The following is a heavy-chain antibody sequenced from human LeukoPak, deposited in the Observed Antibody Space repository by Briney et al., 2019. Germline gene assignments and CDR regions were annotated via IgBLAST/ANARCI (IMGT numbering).Heavy chain of an antibody. CDR2: ISFHGSDK. V-gene: IGHV3-30*04. D-gene: IGHD2-15*01. Sequence: GGSLRLSCAASGFTFSNYAMHWLRQAPGKGLEWVSVISFHGSDKFCADSVKGRLTISRDSSQNTLFVQMNSLRAEDTAVYYCARQDCSGGSCYLDYWGQGILVTVSS. CDR3: ARQDCSGGSCYLDY. CDR1: GFTFSNYA. J-gene: IGHJ4*02.